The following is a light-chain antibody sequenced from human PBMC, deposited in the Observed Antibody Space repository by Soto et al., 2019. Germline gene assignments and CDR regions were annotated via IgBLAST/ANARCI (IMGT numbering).Light chain of an antibody. J-gene: IGKJ5*01. CDR3: QQSYSTPSIT. CDR1: QSISTY. V-gene: IGKV1-39*01. Sequence: DIQMTQSPSSLSASVGDRVTITCRASQSISTYLSWYQQKPGKAPNLLIYVASSLQSGVPSRFSGSGSGTHLTLTISNVQPEDFATYYCQQSYSTPSITFGQGHDWRL. CDR2: VAS.